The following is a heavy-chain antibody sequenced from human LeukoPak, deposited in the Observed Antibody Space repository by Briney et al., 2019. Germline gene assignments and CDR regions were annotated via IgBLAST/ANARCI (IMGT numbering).Heavy chain of an antibody. CDR3: GSRAYYDSSGYRVH. CDR1: GGSFSGYY. Sequence: SETLSLTCAVYGGSFSGYYWSWIRQPPGKGLEWIGEINHSGSTNHNPSLKSRVTISEDTSKNQFSLKLSSVTAADTAVYYCGSRAYYDSSGYRVHWGQGTLVTVSS. CDR2: INHSGST. J-gene: IGHJ4*02. V-gene: IGHV4-34*01. D-gene: IGHD3-22*01.